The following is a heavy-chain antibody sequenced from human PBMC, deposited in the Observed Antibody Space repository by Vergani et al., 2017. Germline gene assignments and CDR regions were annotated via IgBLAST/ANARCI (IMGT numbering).Heavy chain of an antibody. CDR3: ARPPHSSSSWPEDYYYYGMDV. D-gene: IGHD6-13*01. CDR1: GFTFSSYE. J-gene: IGHJ6*02. CDR2: ISSSGSTI. V-gene: IGHV3-48*03. Sequence: EVQLVESGGGLVQPGGSLRLSCAASGFTFSSYEMNWVRQAPGKGLEWVSYISSSGSTIYYADSVKGRFTISRDNAKNSLYLQMNSLRAEDTAVYYCARPPHSSSSWPEDYYYYGMDVWGQGTTVTVSS.